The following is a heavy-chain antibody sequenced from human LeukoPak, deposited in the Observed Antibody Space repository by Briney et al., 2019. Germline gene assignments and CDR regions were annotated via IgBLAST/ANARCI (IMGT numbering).Heavy chain of an antibody. CDR1: GDSVISGDYR. J-gene: IGHJ5*02. V-gene: IGHV4-30-2*01. CDR3: AREKVDYYDSSGPGRFDP. CDR2: IYHSGST. Sequence: NPSETLSLTCTVSGDSVISGDYRWTWIRQPPGKGLEWIGYIYHSGSTYCNPSLKSRVTISVDRSKNQFSLKLSSVTAADTAVYYCAREKVDYYDSSGPGRFDPWGQGTLVTVSS. D-gene: IGHD3-22*01.